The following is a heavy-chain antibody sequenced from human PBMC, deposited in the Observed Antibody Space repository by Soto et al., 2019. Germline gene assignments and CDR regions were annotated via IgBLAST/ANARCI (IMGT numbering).Heavy chain of an antibody. CDR1: GFTVSSNY. J-gene: IGHJ3*02. V-gene: IGHV3-66*01. CDR2: IYSGGST. CDR3: ARDMGPYRRAFDI. D-gene: IGHD3-16*01. Sequence: EVQLVESGGGLVQPGGSLRLSCAASGFTVSSNYMSWVRQAPGKGLEWVSVIYSGGSTYYADSVKGRFTISRDNSKNTLYLQMNSLRAEDTAVYYCARDMGPYRRAFDIWGQGTMVTVSS.